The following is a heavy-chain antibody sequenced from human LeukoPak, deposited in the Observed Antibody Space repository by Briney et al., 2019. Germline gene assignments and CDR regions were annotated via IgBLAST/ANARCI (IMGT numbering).Heavy chain of an antibody. CDR3: ARDGYDYVYYYGMDV. V-gene: IGHV4-39*02. CDR1: GGSISSSSYY. Sequence: PSETLSLTCTVSGGSISSSSYYWGWIRQPPGKGLEWIGSIYYSGSTYYNPSLKSRVTISVDTSKNQFSLKLSSVTAADTAVYYCARDGYDYVYYYGMDVWGQGTTVTVSS. J-gene: IGHJ6*02. D-gene: IGHD5-12*01. CDR2: IYYSGST.